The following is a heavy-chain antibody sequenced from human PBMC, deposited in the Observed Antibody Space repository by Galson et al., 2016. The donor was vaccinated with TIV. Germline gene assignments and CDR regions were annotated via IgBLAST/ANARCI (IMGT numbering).Heavy chain of an antibody. CDR2: MYPADSDI. Sequence: QSGAEVKKPGESLKISCKLSGYSFTSNWIGWVRQMPGKGLEWIGIMYPADSDITYSPSFQGQVTISADKSISTAYLQWSSLRASDSAIYYCVRAPGYSGYNDGYFDAWGQGTLVTVSS. D-gene: IGHD5-12*01. CDR3: VRAPGYSGYNDGYFDA. V-gene: IGHV5-51*03. J-gene: IGHJ4*02. CDR1: GYSFTSNW.